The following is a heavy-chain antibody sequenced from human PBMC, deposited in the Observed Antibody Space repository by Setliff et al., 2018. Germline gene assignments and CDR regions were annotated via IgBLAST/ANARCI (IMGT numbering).Heavy chain of an antibody. CDR1: GGTFSSYG. CDR3: AREGVDTRSSTDYRYYMDV. V-gene: IGHV1-69*13. J-gene: IGHJ6*03. D-gene: IGHD5-18*01. CDR2: IIPIFGTA. Sequence: SVKVSCKASGGTFSSYGISWVRQAPGQGLEWMGGIIPIFGTANYAQKFQGRVTITADESTSTAYMELSSLTSADTAVYYCAREGVDTRSSTDYRYYMDVWGKGTTVTVSS.